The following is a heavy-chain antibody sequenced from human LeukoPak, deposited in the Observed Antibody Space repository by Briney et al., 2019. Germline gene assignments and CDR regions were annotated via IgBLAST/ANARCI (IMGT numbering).Heavy chain of an antibody. J-gene: IGHJ4*02. CDR2: IYYSGST. D-gene: IGHD4-11*01. V-gene: IGHV4-39*07. CDR1: GGSIRSSSYY. Sequence: SETLSLTCTVSGGSIRSSSYYWGWIRQPPGKGLEWIGSIYYSGSTNYNPSLKSRVTISVDTSKNQFSLKLSSVTAADTAVYYCARALWGYAPDDYSSFDYWGQGTLVTVSS. CDR3: ARALWGYAPDDYSSFDY.